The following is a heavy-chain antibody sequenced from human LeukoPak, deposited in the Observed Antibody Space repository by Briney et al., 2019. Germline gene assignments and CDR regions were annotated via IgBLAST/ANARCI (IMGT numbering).Heavy chain of an antibody. J-gene: IGHJ1*01. Sequence: GASVKVSCKASGYTFTNFGISWVRQAPGQGLEWMGWIGPYTGKTNYAQKFQGRVTVTTDTSTTTAYMELRSLRSDDTAVYYCASCPCTNGVCYGECEYFQEWGQGTLVTVSS. CDR3: ASCPCTNGVCYGECEYFQE. D-gene: IGHD2-8*01. CDR1: GYTFTNFG. CDR2: IGPYTGKT. V-gene: IGHV1-18*01.